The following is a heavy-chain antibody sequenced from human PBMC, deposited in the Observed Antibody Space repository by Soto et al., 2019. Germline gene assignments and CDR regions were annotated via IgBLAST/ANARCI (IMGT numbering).Heavy chain of an antibody. CDR1: GYTFTSYD. V-gene: IGHV1-18*01. Sequence: ASVKVSCKASGYTFTSYDINWVRQATGQGLEWMGWISAYNGNTNYAQKLQGRVTMTTDTSTSTAYMELRSLRSDDTAVYYCARGLNDYIWGSYRYDAFDIWGQGTMVTVSS. D-gene: IGHD3-16*02. J-gene: IGHJ3*02. CDR2: ISAYNGNT. CDR3: ARGLNDYIWGSYRYDAFDI.